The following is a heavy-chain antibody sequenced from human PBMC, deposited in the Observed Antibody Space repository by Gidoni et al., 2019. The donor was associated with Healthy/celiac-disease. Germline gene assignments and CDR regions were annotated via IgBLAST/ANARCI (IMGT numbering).Heavy chain of an antibody. V-gene: IGHV1-69*01. J-gene: IGHJ3*02. Sequence: QVQLVQSGAEVKKPGSSVKVSCKASGGTFSSYAISWVRQAPGQGLEWMGGIIPIFGTANDAQKFQGRVTITADESTSTAYMELSSLRSEDTAVYYCASRYCSSTSCYVVAFDIWGQGTMVTVSS. CDR3: ASRYCSSTSCYVVAFDI. CDR1: GGTFSSYA. D-gene: IGHD2-2*01. CDR2: IIPIFGTA.